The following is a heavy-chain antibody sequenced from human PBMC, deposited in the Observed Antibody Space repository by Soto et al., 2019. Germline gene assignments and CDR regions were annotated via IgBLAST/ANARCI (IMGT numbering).Heavy chain of an antibody. CDR1: GFSFDKYA. V-gene: IGHV3-9*01. Sequence: TGGSLRLSCAASGFSFDKYAMHWVRQVPGRGLEWVAGSNWNSLDLAYADSVRGRFTISRDNSKNSLYLQLSSLTSEDTAFYYCAQYRYGNFDYWGQGALVTVSS. CDR3: AQYRYGNFDY. J-gene: IGHJ4*02. CDR2: SNWNSLDL. D-gene: IGHD1-1*01.